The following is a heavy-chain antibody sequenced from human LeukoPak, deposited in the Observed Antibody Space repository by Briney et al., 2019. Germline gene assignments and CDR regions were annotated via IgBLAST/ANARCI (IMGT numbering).Heavy chain of an antibody. Sequence: SETLSLTCTVSGGSITSDYWSWIRQAPGKGLEWIGFIYYSGSTNYNPSLKSRVTISVDTSKNQFSLKLSSVTAADTAVYYCARQTFDAGIAVAGLFDYWGQGTLVTVSS. J-gene: IGHJ4*02. CDR1: GGSITSDY. CDR2: IYYSGST. CDR3: ARQTFDAGIAVAGLFDY. D-gene: IGHD6-19*01. V-gene: IGHV4-59*08.